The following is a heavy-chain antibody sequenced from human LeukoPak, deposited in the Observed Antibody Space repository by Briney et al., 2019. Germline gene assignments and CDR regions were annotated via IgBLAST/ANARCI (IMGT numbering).Heavy chain of an antibody. CDR3: ARRDVSWFDP. J-gene: IGHJ5*02. CDR1: GGSISSGGYS. D-gene: IGHD2-21*01. CDR2: IYHSGST. Sequence: SETLSLTCAVSGGSISSGGYSWSWIRQPPGKGLEWIGYIYHSGSTYYNPSLKTRVTISVERYKNQFSLKLSSVTAADTAVYYCARRDVSWFDPWGQGTLVTVSS. V-gene: IGHV4-30-2*01.